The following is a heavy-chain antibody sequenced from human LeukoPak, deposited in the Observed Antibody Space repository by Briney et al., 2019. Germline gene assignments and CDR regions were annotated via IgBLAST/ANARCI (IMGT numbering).Heavy chain of an antibody. J-gene: IGHJ6*03. CDR3: ARVTTAVAGYYYYYMDV. Sequence: GGSLRLSCAASGFTFSSYGMSWVRQAPGKGLEWVSAISGSGGSTYYADSVKGRFTISRDNAKNSLYLQMNSLRAEDTAVYYCARVTTAVAGYYYYYMDVWGKGTTVTVSS. D-gene: IGHD6-19*01. V-gene: IGHV3-23*01. CDR2: ISGSGGST. CDR1: GFTFSSYG.